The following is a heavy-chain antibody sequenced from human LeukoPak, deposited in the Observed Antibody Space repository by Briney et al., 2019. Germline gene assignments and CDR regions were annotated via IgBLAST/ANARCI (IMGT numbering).Heavy chain of an antibody. V-gene: IGHV1-8*01. D-gene: IGHD6-25*01. J-gene: IGHJ5*01. CDR3: VRARFSSAWFDS. CDR1: GYIFDRYD. CDR2: MNPKTGNT. Sequence: ASVKVSCKASGYIFDRYDINWVRQATGKGLEWMGWMNPKTGNTGYAHNFQGRVNMTSDTPMTTAYMALSGLKSDDTAVYYCVRARFSSAWFDSWGHGTLVIVSP.